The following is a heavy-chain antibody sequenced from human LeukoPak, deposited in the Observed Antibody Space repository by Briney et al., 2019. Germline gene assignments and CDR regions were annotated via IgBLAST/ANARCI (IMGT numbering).Heavy chain of an antibody. J-gene: IGHJ4*02. Sequence: PGGSLRLSCAASGFTFSSYEMNWVRQAPGKGLEWVSYISSSGSTIYYADSVKGRFTISRDNAKNSLYLQMNSLRAEDTAVYYCAKSGAAAGTSLFDYWGQGTLVTVSS. D-gene: IGHD6-13*01. CDR1: GFTFSSYE. CDR3: AKSGAAAGTSLFDY. V-gene: IGHV3-48*03. CDR2: ISSSGSTI.